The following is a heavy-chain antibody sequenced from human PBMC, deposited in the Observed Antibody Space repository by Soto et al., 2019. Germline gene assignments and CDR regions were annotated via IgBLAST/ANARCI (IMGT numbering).Heavy chain of an antibody. V-gene: IGHV1-69*01. D-gene: IGHD5-18*01. CDR1: GGTFSSYA. J-gene: IGHJ4*01. CDR3: EAGLSWIQQRGY. CDR2: IIPIFGTA. Sequence: QVQLVQSGAEVKKPGSSVKVSCKASGGTFSSYAISWVRQAPGQGLEWMGGIIPIFGTANYAQKFQGRVTITADEATSTAYMELSSRRSEDTAVYYCEAGLSWIQQRGYWGHGTMVTVSS.